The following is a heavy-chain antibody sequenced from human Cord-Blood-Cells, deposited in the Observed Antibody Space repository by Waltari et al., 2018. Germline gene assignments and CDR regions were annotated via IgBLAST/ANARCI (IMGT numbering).Heavy chain of an antibody. D-gene: IGHD3-10*01. CDR3: AKDSGWYFDL. CDR2: ISYDGSNK. V-gene: IGHV3-30*18. J-gene: IGHJ2*01. Sequence: MPEVRQAPGKGLDWVAVISYDGSNKYYADSVKGRFTISRDNSKNTLYLQMNSLRAEDTAVYYCAKDSGWYFDLWGRGTLVTVSS.